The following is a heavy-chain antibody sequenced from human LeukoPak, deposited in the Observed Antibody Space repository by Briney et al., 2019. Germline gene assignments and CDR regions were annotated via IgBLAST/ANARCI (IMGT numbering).Heavy chain of an antibody. J-gene: IGHJ4*02. D-gene: IGHD6-19*01. CDR1: GLTVSNNY. V-gene: IGHV3-53*01. Sequence: GGSLRLSCAASGLTVSNNYMSWVRQAPGKGLEWVSVIYSGGSTYYADPVKGRFTISRDNSKNTVYLLMNSLRAEDTAVYYCARGLKYSSGWFYFGYWGQGTLVTVCS. CDR2: IYSGGST. CDR3: ARGLKYSSGWFYFGY.